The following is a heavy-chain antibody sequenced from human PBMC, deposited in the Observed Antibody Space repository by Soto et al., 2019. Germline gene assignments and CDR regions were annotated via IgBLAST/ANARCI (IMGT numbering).Heavy chain of an antibody. V-gene: IGHV3-30*18. CDR1: GFTFSSYG. J-gene: IGHJ6*02. CDR2: ISYDGSNK. Sequence: GGSLRLSCAASGFTFSSYGMHWVRQAPGKGLEWVAVISYDGSNKYYADSVKGRFTISRDNSKNTLYLQMNSLRAEDTAVYYCAKDLRVVISWVAATDYYGMDVWGQGTTVTVSS. D-gene: IGHD2-15*01. CDR3: AKDLRVVISWVAATDYYGMDV.